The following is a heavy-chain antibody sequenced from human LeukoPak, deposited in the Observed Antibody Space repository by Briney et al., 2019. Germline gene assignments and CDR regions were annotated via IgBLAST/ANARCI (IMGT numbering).Heavy chain of an antibody. CDR2: ISSSSTI. V-gene: IGHV3-48*01. Sequence: GGSLRLSCAASGFTFSSYSMNWVRQAPGKGLEWVSYISSSSTIYYADSVKGRFTISRDNAKNSLYLQMNSLRAEDTAVYYCAKSPSTGVVVPAVIQLYFDYWGQGTLVTVSS. J-gene: IGHJ4*02. D-gene: IGHD2-2*01. CDR1: GFTFSSYS. CDR3: AKSPSTGVVVPAVIQLYFDY.